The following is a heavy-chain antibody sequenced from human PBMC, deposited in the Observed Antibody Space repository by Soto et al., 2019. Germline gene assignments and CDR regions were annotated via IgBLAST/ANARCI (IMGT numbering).Heavy chain of an antibody. CDR3: ARDVELQGCDY. Sequence: EVQLVESGGGLVQPGGSLRLSCAASGFTFSSFSMHWVRQVPGKGLVWVSRINDDGSRIRYADSVKGRFTISRDNAKNTRYLQMNSLRAEDTAVYYCARDVELQGCDYWGQGTLVTVSS. CDR1: GFTFSSFS. D-gene: IGHD1-26*01. CDR2: INDDGSRI. J-gene: IGHJ4*02. V-gene: IGHV3-74*01.